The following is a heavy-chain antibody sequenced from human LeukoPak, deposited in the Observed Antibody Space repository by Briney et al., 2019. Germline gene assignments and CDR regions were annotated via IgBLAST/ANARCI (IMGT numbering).Heavy chain of an antibody. Sequence: GGSLRLSCAASGFTFSSYAMSWVRQAPGKGLEWVSAISGSGGSTYYADSVKGRFTISRDNSKNTLYLQMNSLRAEDTAVYYCASPYYDILTGYMSYGMDVWGQGTTVTVSS. D-gene: IGHD3-9*01. J-gene: IGHJ6*02. V-gene: IGHV3-23*01. CDR3: ASPYYDILTGYMSYGMDV. CDR2: ISGSGGST. CDR1: GFTFSSYA.